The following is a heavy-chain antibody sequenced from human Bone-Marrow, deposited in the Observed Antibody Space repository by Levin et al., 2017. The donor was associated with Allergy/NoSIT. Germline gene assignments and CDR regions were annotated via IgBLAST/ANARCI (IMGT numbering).Heavy chain of an antibody. CDR2: IIPILGIA. CDR1: GGTFSSYT. CDR3: ARGKPGLGWFDP. Sequence: ASVKVSCKASGGTFSSYTISWVRQAPGQGLEWMGRIIPILGIANYAQKFQGRVTITADKSTSTAYMELSSLRSEDTAVYYCARGKPGLGWFDPWGQGTLVTVSS. J-gene: IGHJ5*02. V-gene: IGHV1-69*02. D-gene: IGHD1-14*01.